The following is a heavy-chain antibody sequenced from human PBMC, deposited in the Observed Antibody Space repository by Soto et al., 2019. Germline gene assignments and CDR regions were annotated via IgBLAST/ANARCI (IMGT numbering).Heavy chain of an antibody. J-gene: IGHJ4*02. Sequence: SETLSLTCAVYGGSFSGYYWSWIRQPPGKGLEWIGEINHSGSTNYNPSLKSRVTISVDTSKNQFSLKLSSVTAADTAVYYCARVTPVKQFDYWGQGTLVTVSS. CDR2: INHSGST. V-gene: IGHV4-34*01. CDR3: ARVTPVKQFDY. CDR1: GGSFSGYY.